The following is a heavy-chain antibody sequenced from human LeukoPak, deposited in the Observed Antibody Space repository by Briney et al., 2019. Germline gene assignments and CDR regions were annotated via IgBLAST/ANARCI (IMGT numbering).Heavy chain of an antibody. CDR2: IYPGDSHT. Sequence: GESLKISCKGYGYSFSNFWIGWVRQMPGKGLEWMGIIYPGDSHTRHSPSFQGQVTITTDKPISTAYLQWSSLKASDTAMYYCARVGSGATPFDYWGQGTLVTVSS. J-gene: IGHJ4*02. V-gene: IGHV5-51*04. CDR3: ARVGSGATPFDY. D-gene: IGHD1-26*01. CDR1: GYSFSNFW.